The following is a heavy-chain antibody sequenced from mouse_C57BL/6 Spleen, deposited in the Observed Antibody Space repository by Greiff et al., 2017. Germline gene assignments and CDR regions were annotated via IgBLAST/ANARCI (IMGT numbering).Heavy chain of an antibody. CDR3: ARDAWGYFDV. J-gene: IGHJ1*03. CDR2: SRNKANDYTT. CDR1: GFTFSDFY. Sequence: EVKLVESGGGLVQSGRSLRLSCATSGFTFSDFYMEWVRQAPGKGLEWIAASRNKANDYTTEYSASVKGRFIVSRDTSQSILYLQMNALRDEDTAIYYCARDAWGYFDVWGTGTTVTVSS. V-gene: IGHV7-1*01.